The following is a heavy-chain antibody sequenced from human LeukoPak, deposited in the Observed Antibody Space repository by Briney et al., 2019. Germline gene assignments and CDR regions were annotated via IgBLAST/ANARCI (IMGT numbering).Heavy chain of an antibody. CDR3: XSLXXAAGTGXFXI. V-gene: IGHV4-39*01. Sequence: SETLSLTCTVSGGSISSSSYYWGWIRQPPGKGLEWIGSIYYSGSTYYNPSLKSRVTISVDTSKKQFSLKMSSVAAADTAVYYCXSLXXAAGTGXFXIWGQGTXVTVS. CDR2: IYYSGST. J-gene: IGHJ3*02. D-gene: IGHD6-13*01. CDR1: GGSISSSSYY.